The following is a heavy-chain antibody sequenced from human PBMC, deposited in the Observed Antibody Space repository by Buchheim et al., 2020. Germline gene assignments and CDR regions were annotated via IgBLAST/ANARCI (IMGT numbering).Heavy chain of an antibody. CDR1: GYTFTSYD. D-gene: IGHD3-3*01. J-gene: IGHJ4*02. Sequence: QVQLVQSGAEVKKPGASVKVSCKASGYTFTSYDINWVRQATGQGLEWMGWMNPNSGNTGYAQKFQGRVTMTRNTSISTAYMELSSLRSEDTAVYYCARGPFYDFWSGYYTVEIVRYFDYWGQGTL. CDR2: MNPNSGNT. CDR3: ARGPFYDFWSGYYTVEIVRYFDY. V-gene: IGHV1-8*01.